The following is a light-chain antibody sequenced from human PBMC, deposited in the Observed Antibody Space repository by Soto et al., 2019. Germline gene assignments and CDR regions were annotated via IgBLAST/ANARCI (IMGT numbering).Light chain of an antibody. CDR3: QQYNAWTTIT. V-gene: IGKV3-15*01. CDR1: QSISSK. CDR2: GAS. Sequence: EIVMTQSPATLSVSPGERATLSCRASQSISSKLGWYQQRPGQAPRLLIYGASTRATGIPARFSGSVSGTEFTLTISSLQSEDSAVYYCQQYNAWTTITFGQVTRLEI. J-gene: IGKJ5*01.